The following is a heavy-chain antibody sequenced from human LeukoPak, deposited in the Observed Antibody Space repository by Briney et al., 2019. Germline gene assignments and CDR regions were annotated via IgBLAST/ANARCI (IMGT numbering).Heavy chain of an antibody. J-gene: IGHJ4*02. Sequence: SVKVSCKASGGTFSTYTISWVRQAPGQGLEWMGRIIPIFGAANYAQKFQGRVTITTDESTSTAYMELSSLRSEDTTVYYCAREAVTTKDFDYWGQGTLVTVSS. V-gene: IGHV1-69*05. CDR2: IIPIFGAA. CDR1: GGTFSTYT. CDR3: AREAVTTKDFDY. D-gene: IGHD4-17*01.